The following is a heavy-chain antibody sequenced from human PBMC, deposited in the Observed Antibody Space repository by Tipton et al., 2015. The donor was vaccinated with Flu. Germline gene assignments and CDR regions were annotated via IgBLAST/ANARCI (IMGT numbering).Heavy chain of an antibody. D-gene: IGHD6-19*01. V-gene: IGHV3-21*01. CDR2: ISSSSSYI. CDR1: GFTFSSYS. Sequence: QPVQSGGGLVKPGGSLRLSCAASGFTFSSYSMNWVRQAPGKGLEWVSSISSSSSYIYYADSVKGRFTISRDNAKNSLYLQMNSLRAEDTAVYYCASGNIAVAGDYYYYYGMDVWGQGTTVTVSS. J-gene: IGHJ6*02. CDR3: ASGNIAVAGDYYYYYGMDV.